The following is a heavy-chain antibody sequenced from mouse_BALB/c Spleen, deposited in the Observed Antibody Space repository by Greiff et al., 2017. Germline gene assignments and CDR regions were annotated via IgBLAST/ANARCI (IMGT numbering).Heavy chain of an antibody. CDR1: GYSITSDYA. J-gene: IGHJ2*01. Sequence: VQLKESGPGLVKPSQSLSLTCTVTGYSITSDYAWNWIRQFPGNKLEWMGYISYSGSTSYNPSLKSRISITRDTSKNQFFLQLNSVTTEDTATYYCARSGKGGYWGQGTTLTVSS. D-gene: IGHD4-1*01. CDR3: ARSGKGGY. CDR2: ISYSGST. V-gene: IGHV3-2*02.